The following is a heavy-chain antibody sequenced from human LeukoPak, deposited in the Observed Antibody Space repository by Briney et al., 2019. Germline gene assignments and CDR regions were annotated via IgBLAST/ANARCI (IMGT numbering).Heavy chain of an antibody. CDR3: ARDHCSGGSCYGMDV. CDR1: GYTFTGYY. CDR2: INPNSGGT. D-gene: IGHD2-15*01. V-gene: IGHV1-2*02. J-gene: IGHJ6*02. Sequence: ASVKVSCKASGYTFTGYYMHWVRQAPGQGLEWMGWINPNSGGTNYAQKFQGRVTMTRDTSISTAYMELSRLRSDDTAVFYCARDHCSGGSCYGMDVWGQGTTVTVSS.